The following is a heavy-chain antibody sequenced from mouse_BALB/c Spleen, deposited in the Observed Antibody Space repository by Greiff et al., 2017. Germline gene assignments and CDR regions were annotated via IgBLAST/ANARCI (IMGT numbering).Heavy chain of an antibody. V-gene: IGHV2-2*02. J-gene: IGHJ2*01. Sequence: VKLMESGPGLVQPSQSLSITCTVSGFSLTSYGVHWVRQSPGKGLEWLGVIWSGGSTDYNAAFISRLSISKDNSKSQVFFKMNSLQANDTAIYYCARNPYGSSYVYFDYWGQGTTLTVSS. CDR3: ARNPYGSSYVYFDY. CDR1: GFSLTSYG. D-gene: IGHD1-1*01. CDR2: IWSGGST.